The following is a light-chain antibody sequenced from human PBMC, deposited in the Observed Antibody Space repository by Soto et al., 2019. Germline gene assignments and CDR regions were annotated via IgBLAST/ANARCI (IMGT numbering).Light chain of an antibody. Sequence: EIVMMQSLATLSVSPGERATLSCRASQSVSIHLAWYQQKPGQAPRLLIYGASTRATGIPVRFSGSGSGSEFTLSISSLQSEDFAIYYCQQYNTWPRTFGQGTKVDIK. J-gene: IGKJ1*01. CDR2: GAS. CDR3: QQYNTWPRT. CDR1: QSVSIH. V-gene: IGKV3-15*01.